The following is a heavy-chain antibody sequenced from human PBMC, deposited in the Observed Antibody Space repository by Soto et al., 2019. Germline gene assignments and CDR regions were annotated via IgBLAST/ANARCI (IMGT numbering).Heavy chain of an antibody. J-gene: IGHJ6*02. CDR1: VVSISTYY. V-gene: IGHV4-59*01. CDR3: ASDRSSVWEQRYGTDV. Sequence: SETLYLTCTFSVVSISTYYWSCIRHPPGKGLEWIGYIYYSGSTSYNPSLKSRVTISVDTSKNQFSLKLRSVTAADTAVYYCASDRSSVWEQRYGTDVWCQGTTVTVSS. CDR2: IYYSGST. D-gene: IGHD6-19*01.